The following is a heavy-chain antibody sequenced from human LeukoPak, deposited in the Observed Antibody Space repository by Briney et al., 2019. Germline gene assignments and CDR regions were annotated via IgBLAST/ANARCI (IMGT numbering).Heavy chain of an antibody. CDR3: ARDVWNIEAAAVPLDY. CDR1: GYTFTSYA. D-gene: IGHD6-13*01. J-gene: IGHJ4*02. Sequence: ASVKVSRKASGYTFTSYAMNWVRQAPGQGLEWMGWINTNTGNPTYAQGFTGRFVFSLDTSVSTAYLQISSLKAEDTAVYYCARDVWNIEAAAVPLDYWGQGTLVTVSS. CDR2: INTNTGNP. V-gene: IGHV7-4-1*02.